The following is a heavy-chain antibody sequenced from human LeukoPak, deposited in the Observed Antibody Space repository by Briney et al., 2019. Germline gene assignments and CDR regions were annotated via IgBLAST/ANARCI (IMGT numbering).Heavy chain of an antibody. J-gene: IGHJ5*02. CDR2: IYYSGST. V-gene: IGHV4-59*01. Sequence: SETLSLTCTVSGGSISSYYWSWIRQPPGKGLEWIGYIYYSGSTNYNPSLKSRVTISVDTSKNQFSLKLSSVTAADTAVYYCARVIAAAGISWFDPWGQGTLVIVSS. CDR1: GGSISSYY. CDR3: ARVIAAAGISWFDP. D-gene: IGHD6-13*01.